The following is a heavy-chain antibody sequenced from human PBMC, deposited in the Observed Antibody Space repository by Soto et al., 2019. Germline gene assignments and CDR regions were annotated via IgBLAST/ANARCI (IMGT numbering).Heavy chain of an antibody. CDR3: ARGYCSGGSCYSADYYYYGMDV. Sequence: ASVKVSCKASGGTFSSYAISWVRQAPGQGLEWMGGIIPIFGTANYAQKFQGRVTITADKSTSTAYMELSSLRSEDTAVYYCARGYCSGGSCYSADYYYYGMDVWGQGTTVTVSS. CDR2: IIPIFGTA. V-gene: IGHV1-69*06. J-gene: IGHJ6*02. D-gene: IGHD2-15*01. CDR1: GGTFSSYA.